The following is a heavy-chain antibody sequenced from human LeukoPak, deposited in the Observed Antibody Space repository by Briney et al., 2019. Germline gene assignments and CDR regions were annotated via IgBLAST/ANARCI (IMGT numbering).Heavy chain of an antibody. V-gene: IGHV3-48*01. Sequence: GGSLRLSCAASGFTFSSYSMNWVRQAPGKGLEGVSYISSSSTIYYADSLKGRFTISRDNAKNSLYLQMNSLRAEDTAVYYCARVLHKRNYDSSDYYGYWGQGILVTVSS. J-gene: IGHJ4*02. CDR3: ARVLHKRNYDSSDYYGY. CDR1: GFTFSSYS. D-gene: IGHD3-22*01. CDR2: ISSSSTI.